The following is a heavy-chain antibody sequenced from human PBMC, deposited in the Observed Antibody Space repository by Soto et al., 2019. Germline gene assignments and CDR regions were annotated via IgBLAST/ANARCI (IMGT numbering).Heavy chain of an antibody. Sequence: KTSETLSLTCTVSGGSISSSSYYWGWIRQPPGKGLEWIGSIYYSGSTYYNPSLKSRVTISVDTSKNQFSLKLSSVTAADTAVYYCARTGVLGGDYGGNPREILWDYWGQGTLVTVSS. D-gene: IGHD4-17*01. V-gene: IGHV4-39*01. CDR3: ARTGVLGGDYGGNPREILWDY. CDR1: GGSISSSSYY. CDR2: IYYSGST. J-gene: IGHJ4*02.